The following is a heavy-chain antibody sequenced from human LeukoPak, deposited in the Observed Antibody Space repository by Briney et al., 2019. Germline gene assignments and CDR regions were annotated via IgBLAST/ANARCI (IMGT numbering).Heavy chain of an antibody. J-gene: IGHJ3*02. CDR2: ISYDGSVK. CDR1: GFTFDDYA. Sequence: GRSLRLSCAASGFTFDDYAMHWVRQAPGKGLEWVAVISYDGSVKHYADSVRGRFTISRDNSKSTLFLQMNSLRTDDTSVYFCAKFAYNWNAPDGFDMWGQGTMVIVSS. CDR3: AKFAYNWNAPDGFDM. D-gene: IGHD1-1*01. V-gene: IGHV3-30*18.